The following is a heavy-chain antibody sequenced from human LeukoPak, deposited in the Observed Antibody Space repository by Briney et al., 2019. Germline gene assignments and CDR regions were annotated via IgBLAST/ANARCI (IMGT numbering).Heavy chain of an antibody. D-gene: IGHD4-17*01. Sequence: SETLSLTCTVSGGSISSYYWTWIRQPPGKGLEWIGYIYYSGSTTYNPSLKGRLTISVDTSNNQFSLKLTSVTAADTAVYYCARIYGDRYYYYYGIDIWGPGTTVTVSS. CDR2: IYYSGST. J-gene: IGHJ6*02. CDR1: GGSISSYY. V-gene: IGHV4-59*08. CDR3: ARIYGDRYYYYYGIDI.